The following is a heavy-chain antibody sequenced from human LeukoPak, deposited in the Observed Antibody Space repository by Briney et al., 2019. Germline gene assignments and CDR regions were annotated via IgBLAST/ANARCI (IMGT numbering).Heavy chain of an antibody. D-gene: IGHD4-17*01. CDR1: GGTFSSYA. V-gene: IGHV1-69*06. J-gene: IGHJ6*03. CDR3: ARNGGDYPSHYYYYYMDV. Sequence: SVKVSCKASGGTFSSYAVSWVRQAPGQGLEWMGGIIPIFGTANYAQKFQGRVTITADKSTSTAYMELSSLRSEDTAVYYCARNGGDYPSHYYYYYMDVWGKGTTVTVSS. CDR2: IIPIFGTA.